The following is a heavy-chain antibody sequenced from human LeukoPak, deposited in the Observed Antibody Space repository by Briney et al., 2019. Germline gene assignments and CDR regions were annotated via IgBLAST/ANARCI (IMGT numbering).Heavy chain of an antibody. CDR3: ARDFSEGWLVRHYYYYYYMDV. Sequence: PSETLSLTCTVSGGSISSYYWSWIRQPAGKGLEWIGRIYTSGSTNYNPSLKSRVTMSVDTSKNQFSLKLSSVTAADTAVYYCARDFSEGWLVRHYYYYYYMDVWGKGTTVTVSS. V-gene: IGHV4-4*07. CDR2: IYTSGST. D-gene: IGHD6-19*01. J-gene: IGHJ6*03. CDR1: GGSISSYY.